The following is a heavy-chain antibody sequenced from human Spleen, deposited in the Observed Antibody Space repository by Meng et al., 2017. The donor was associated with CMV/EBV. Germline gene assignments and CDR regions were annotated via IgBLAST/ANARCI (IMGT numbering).Heavy chain of an antibody. D-gene: IGHD6-6*01. Sequence: SETLSLTCTVSGGSISSYYWSWIRQPPGKGLEWIGYIYYSGSTNYNPSLKSRVTISVDTSKNQFSLKLSSVTAADTAVYYCASFIAARRYFGYWGQGTLVTVSS. CDR3: ASFIAARRYFGY. CDR2: IYYSGST. V-gene: IGHV4-59*01. CDR1: GGSISSYY. J-gene: IGHJ4*02.